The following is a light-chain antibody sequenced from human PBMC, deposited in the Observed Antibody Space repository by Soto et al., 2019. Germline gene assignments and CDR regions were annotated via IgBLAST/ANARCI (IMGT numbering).Light chain of an antibody. CDR1: QSLLHSNGYNY. V-gene: IGKV2-28*01. CDR2: LGS. J-gene: IGKJ1*01. Sequence: DIVMTQSPLSLPVTPGEPASISCMSSQSLLHSNGYNYLDWYLQKPGQSPQLLIYLGSYRASGVPDRFSGRGSGTDFTLKISRVEAEDVGVYYCMQSLQTWTFGQGTKVDI. CDR3: MQSLQTWT.